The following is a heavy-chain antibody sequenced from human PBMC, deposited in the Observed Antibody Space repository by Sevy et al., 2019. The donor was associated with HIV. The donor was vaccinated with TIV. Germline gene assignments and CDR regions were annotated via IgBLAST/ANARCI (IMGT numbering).Heavy chain of an antibody. CDR3: ARGSSSGLENYYFDY. D-gene: IGHD3-22*01. CDR1: GYTFTGYY. J-gene: IGHJ4*02. CDR2: NNPNSGGT. Sequence: ASVKVSCKASGYTFTGYYMHWVRQAPGQGLEWMGWNNPNSGGTNYAQKFQGRVTMTRDTSISTAYMELSRLRSDDTAVYYCARGSSSGLENYYFDYWGQGTLVTVSS. V-gene: IGHV1-2*02.